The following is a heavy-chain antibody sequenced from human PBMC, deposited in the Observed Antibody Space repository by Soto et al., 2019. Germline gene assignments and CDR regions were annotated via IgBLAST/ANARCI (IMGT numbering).Heavy chain of an antibody. CDR3: ARDLTPFGAEDY. CDR2: ISSSSSYI. D-gene: IGHD3-3*01. V-gene: IGHV3-21*01. Sequence: EVQLVESGGGLVKPGGSLRLSCAASGFTFSSYSMNWVRQAPGKGLGWVSSISSSSSYIYYADSVKGRFTISRDNAKNSLYLQMNSLRAEDTAVYYCARDLTPFGAEDYWGQGTLVTVSS. J-gene: IGHJ4*02. CDR1: GFTFSSYS.